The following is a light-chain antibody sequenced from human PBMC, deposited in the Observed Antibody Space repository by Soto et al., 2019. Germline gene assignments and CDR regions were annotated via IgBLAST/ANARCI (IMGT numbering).Light chain of an antibody. J-gene: IGKJ1*01. Sequence: DIPMTQSPSSLSASVGDRVTITCRASQTITNYLNWYQQKPGKAPKLLIYAASTLLSGVPSRFTGGGSGTDFTLTIDSLLPEDFATYFCQQSYSSPWTFGQGTKVEI. CDR3: QQSYSSPWT. V-gene: IGKV1-39*01. CDR2: AAS. CDR1: QTITNY.